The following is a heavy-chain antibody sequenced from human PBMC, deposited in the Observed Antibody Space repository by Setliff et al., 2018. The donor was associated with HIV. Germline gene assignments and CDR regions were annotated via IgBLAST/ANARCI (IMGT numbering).Heavy chain of an antibody. Sequence: KPSETLSLTCNVSAASVGTGAYYWSWIRQSPGKGLELLGYLYYSGSIDYNPSLKTRVSISIDMSKNQFSLKMSSVTAADTAVYFCARGLRTSLVFFDSWGQGILVTVSS. CDR2: LYYSGSI. V-gene: IGHV4-61*08. CDR1: AASVGTGAYY. D-gene: IGHD2-8*01. CDR3: ARGLRTSLVFFDS. J-gene: IGHJ4*02.